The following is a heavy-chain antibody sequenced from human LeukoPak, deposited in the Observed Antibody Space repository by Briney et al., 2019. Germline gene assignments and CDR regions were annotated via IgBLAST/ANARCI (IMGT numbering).Heavy chain of an antibody. CDR1: GFTFSTYG. V-gene: IGHV3-30-3*01. J-gene: IGHJ4*02. CDR3: ASQRGYSGYDWMGRGSDY. CDR2: ILYDGSTE. Sequence: GGSLRLSCAASGFTFSTYGMHWVRQAPGKGLEWVAVILYDGSTEYNADSVKGRFTISRDNSNNTLYLQMNSLRAEDTAVYHCASQRGYSGYDWMGRGSDYWGQGTLVTVSS. D-gene: IGHD5-12*01.